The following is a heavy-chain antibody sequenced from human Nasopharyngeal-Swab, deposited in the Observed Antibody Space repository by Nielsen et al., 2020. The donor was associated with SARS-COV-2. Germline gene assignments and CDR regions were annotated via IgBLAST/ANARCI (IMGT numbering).Heavy chain of an antibody. V-gene: IGHV3-74*01. Sequence: VRQAPGKGLVWVSRINSDGSSTSYADSVKGRFTISRDNSKNTLYLQMSSLRAEDTAVYYCVKGVGAAAGFLLYYYYGMDVWGQGTTVTVSS. CDR2: INSDGSST. CDR3: VKGVGAAAGFLLYYYYGMDV. J-gene: IGHJ6*02. D-gene: IGHD6-13*01.